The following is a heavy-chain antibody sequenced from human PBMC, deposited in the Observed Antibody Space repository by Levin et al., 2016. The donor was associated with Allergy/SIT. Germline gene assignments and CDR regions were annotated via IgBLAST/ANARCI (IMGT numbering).Heavy chain of an antibody. CDR1: GFTFSSYA. D-gene: IGHD1-26*01. V-gene: IGHV3-64*04. CDR3: ARDPHSGSYPVARWAIDY. CDR2: ISSNGGST. J-gene: IGHJ4*02. Sequence: GESLKISCSASGFTFSSYAMHWVRQAPGKGLEYVSAISSNGGSTYYADSVKGRFTISRDNAKNSLYLQMNSLRAEDTAVYYCARDPHSGSYPVARWAIDYWGQGTLVTVSS.